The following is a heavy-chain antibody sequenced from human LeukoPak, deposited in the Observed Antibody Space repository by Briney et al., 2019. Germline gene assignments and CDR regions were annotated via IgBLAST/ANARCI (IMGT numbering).Heavy chain of an antibody. CDR3: AREADGQQLVSWFDP. CDR2: IVPIFGTA. CDR1: GGTFSSSA. V-gene: IGHV1-69*13. D-gene: IGHD6-13*01. Sequence: GASVKVSCKASGGTFSSSAISWVRQAHGQGLEWMGGIVPIFGTANYAQKFQGRVTITADESTITAYMELSSLRSEDTAVYYCAREADGQQLVSWFDPWGQGTLVTVSS. J-gene: IGHJ5*02.